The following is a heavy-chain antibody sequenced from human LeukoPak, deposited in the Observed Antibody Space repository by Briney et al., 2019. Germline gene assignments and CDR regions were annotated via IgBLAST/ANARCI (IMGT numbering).Heavy chain of an antibody. CDR2: INHSGST. CDR1: GGSFSGYY. Sequence: TSETLSLTCAVYGGSFSGYYWSWIRQPPGKGLEWIGEINHSGSTNYNPSLKGRVTISVDTSKNQFSLKLSSVTAADTAVYYCASHHSGASPSDAFDIWGQGTMVTVSS. V-gene: IGHV4-34*01. CDR3: ASHHSGASPSDAFDI. J-gene: IGHJ3*02. D-gene: IGHD5-12*01.